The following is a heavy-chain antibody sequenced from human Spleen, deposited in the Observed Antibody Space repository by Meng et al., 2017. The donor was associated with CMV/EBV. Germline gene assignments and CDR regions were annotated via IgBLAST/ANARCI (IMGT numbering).Heavy chain of an antibody. V-gene: IGHV3-53*01. CDR2: IYNTGNT. CDR1: GFIVSSSH. Sequence: GESLKISCAASGFIVSSSHMSWVRQAPGKGLEWVSLIYNTGNTYHADSVKGRFTISRDNSNNTLYLQMNSLRAEDTAVYYCARDLNERFSDSWGQGTLVTVSS. J-gene: IGHJ4*02. D-gene: IGHD3-10*01. CDR3: ARDLNERFSDS.